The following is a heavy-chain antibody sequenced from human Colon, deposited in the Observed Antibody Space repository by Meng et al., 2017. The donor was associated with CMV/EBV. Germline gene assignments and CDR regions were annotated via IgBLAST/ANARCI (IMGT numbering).Heavy chain of an antibody. Sequence: SETLSLTCSVSGGSVSNYFWSWIRQSPGRGLEWIGYIYYIGDTTYNPSLKSRVTISIDTSKNQFSLKLTSVTAADTAVYYCARSRDIVIVEAAQAVFDIWGHGTMVTVSS. J-gene: IGHJ3*02. V-gene: IGHV4-59*02. CDR1: GGSVSNYF. D-gene: IGHD2-2*01. CDR2: IYYIGDT. CDR3: ARSRDIVIVEAAQAVFDI.